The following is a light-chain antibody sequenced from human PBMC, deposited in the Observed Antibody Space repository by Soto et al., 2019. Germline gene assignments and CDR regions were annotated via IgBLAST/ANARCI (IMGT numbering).Light chain of an antibody. CDR2: DAS. Sequence: EIVLTQSPGTLSLSPGERATLSCRASQSVSSNSVAWYQQQPGQAPRLLIYDASTRATDIPDRVSGSGSGTDFTLTISRLEPEDFAVYSCQQYGPSQMTFGQGTRLEMK. CDR1: QSVSSNS. CDR3: QQYGPSQMT. J-gene: IGKJ5*01. V-gene: IGKV3-20*01.